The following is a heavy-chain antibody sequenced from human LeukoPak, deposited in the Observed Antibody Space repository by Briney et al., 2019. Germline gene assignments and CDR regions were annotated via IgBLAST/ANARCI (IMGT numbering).Heavy chain of an antibody. CDR3: AKDIHGAMIVVGGAFDI. CDR2: VSWNSGSI. J-gene: IGHJ3*02. D-gene: IGHD3-22*01. CDR1: GFTFSSYS. V-gene: IGHV3-9*01. Sequence: QSGGSLRLSCAASGFTFSSYSMNRVRQAPGKGLEWVSGVSWNSGSIGYADSVKGRLTISRDNAKNSLYLQMNSLRAEDTALYYCAKDIHGAMIVVGGAFDIWGQGTMVTVSS.